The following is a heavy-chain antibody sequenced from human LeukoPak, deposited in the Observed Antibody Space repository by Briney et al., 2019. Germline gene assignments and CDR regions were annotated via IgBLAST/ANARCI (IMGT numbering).Heavy chain of an antibody. J-gene: IGHJ4*02. V-gene: IGHV1-2*02. Sequence: ASVKVSCKASGYTFTGYYMDWVRQAPGQGLEWMGWINPNSGGTNYAQKFQGRVTMTRDTSISTAYMELSRLRSDDTAVYYCARVKMDVGPYSYSLGYWGQGTLVTVSS. D-gene: IGHD5-18*01. CDR1: GYTFTGYY. CDR3: ARVKMDVGPYSYSLGY. CDR2: INPNSGGT.